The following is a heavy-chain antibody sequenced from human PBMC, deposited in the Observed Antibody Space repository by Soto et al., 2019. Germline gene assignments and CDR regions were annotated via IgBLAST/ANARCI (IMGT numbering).Heavy chain of an antibody. Sequence: SETLSLTCAVYGGSFSGYYWSWIRQPPGKGLEWIGEINHSGSTNYNPSLKSRVTISVDTSKNQFSLKLRSVTAADTAVYYCARGLYGYCGFVDYWGQGTLVTVSS. CDR3: ARGLYGYCGFVDY. CDR1: GGSFSGYY. CDR2: INHSGST. J-gene: IGHJ4*02. V-gene: IGHV4-34*01. D-gene: IGHD5-12*01.